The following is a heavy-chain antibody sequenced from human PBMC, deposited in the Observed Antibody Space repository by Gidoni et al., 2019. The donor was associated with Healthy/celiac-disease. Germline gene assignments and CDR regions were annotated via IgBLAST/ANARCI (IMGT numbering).Heavy chain of an antibody. CDR2: INHSGST. CDR1: GGSFSGYY. CDR3: ARGPLGIAVAGY. V-gene: IGHV4-34*01. J-gene: IGHJ4*02. Sequence: QVQLQQWGAGLLKPSATLSLTCAVYGGSFSGYYWSWIRQPPGKGLEWIGEINHSGSTNYNPSLKSRVTISVDTSKNQFSLKLSSVTAADTAVYYCARGPLGIAVAGYWGQGTLVTVSS. D-gene: IGHD6-19*01.